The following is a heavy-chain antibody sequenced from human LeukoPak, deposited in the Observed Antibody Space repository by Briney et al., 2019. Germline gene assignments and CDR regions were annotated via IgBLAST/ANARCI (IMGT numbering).Heavy chain of an antibody. CDR2: IYYSGST. Sequence: SETLSLTCTVSGGSISSYYWSWIRQPPGKGLEWIGYIYYSGSTNYNPSLKSRVTISVDTSKNQFSLKPSSVTAADTAVYYCARAFHDSSGYYYGMDVWGQGTTVTVSS. J-gene: IGHJ6*02. V-gene: IGHV4-59*01. CDR1: GGSISSYY. CDR3: ARAFHDSSGYYYGMDV. D-gene: IGHD3-22*01.